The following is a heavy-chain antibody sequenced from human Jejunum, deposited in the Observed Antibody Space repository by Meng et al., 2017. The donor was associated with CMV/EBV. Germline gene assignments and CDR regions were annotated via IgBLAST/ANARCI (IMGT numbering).Heavy chain of an antibody. V-gene: IGHV4-4*07. CDR2: IYSSGTT. CDR1: TDAISSNF. Sequence: DSCSGLVHASGTRCLTFIGSTDAISSNFWSWIRQPAGEGLEWIWRIYSSGTTFYNPSLKSRVTMSVDTSKNQFSLSLASVTAADTAIYFCAREESVGIAVTGTFDYWGQGILVTVSS. CDR3: AREESVGIAVTGTFDY. J-gene: IGHJ4*02. D-gene: IGHD6-19*01.